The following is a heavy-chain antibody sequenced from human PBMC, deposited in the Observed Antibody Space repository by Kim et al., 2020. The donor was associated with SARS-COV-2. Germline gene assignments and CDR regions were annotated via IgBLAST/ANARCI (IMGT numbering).Heavy chain of an antibody. CDR3: AKDATNNYPRDYGFDV. J-gene: IGHJ6*02. Sequence: GGSLRLSCLASGFTFGAYPIHWVRQAPGKGLEWVSGIGRDGGSTCYADSVRGRFTISRDNAKSSLYLEMSSLRPEDTALYYCAKDATNNYPRDYGFDVWGQGTTVTVSS. CDR1: GFTFGAYP. V-gene: IGHV3-9*01. CDR2: IGRDGGST. D-gene: IGHD1-26*01.